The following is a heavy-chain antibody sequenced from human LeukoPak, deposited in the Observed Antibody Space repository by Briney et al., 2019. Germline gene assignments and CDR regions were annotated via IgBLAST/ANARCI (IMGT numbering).Heavy chain of an antibody. Sequence: GGSLRLSCAASGFTFDDYAMHWVRQAPGKGLEWVSGISWNSGSIGYADSVKGRFTISRDNAKNSLYLQMNSLRAEDTALYYCAKDRISCYDSSGYYYEGGFDYWGQGTLVTVSS. J-gene: IGHJ4*02. CDR1: GFTFDDYA. CDR3: AKDRISCYDSSGYYYEGGFDY. CDR2: ISWNSGSI. D-gene: IGHD3-22*01. V-gene: IGHV3-9*01.